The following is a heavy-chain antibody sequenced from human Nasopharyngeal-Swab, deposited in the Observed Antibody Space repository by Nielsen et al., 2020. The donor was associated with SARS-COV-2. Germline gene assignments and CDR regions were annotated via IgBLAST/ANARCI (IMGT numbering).Heavy chain of an antibody. J-gene: IGHJ4*02. V-gene: IGHV3-7*01. CDR3: ASGGLEYSSSQGIDY. CDR2: INEDGSEK. CDR1: GFTFSSYW. Sequence: GGSLRLSCAASGFTFSSYWMSWVRQAPGKGLEWVANINEDGSEKYYVDSVKGRFTISRDNAKNSLYLQMNSLRAEDTAVYYCASGGLEYSSSQGIDYWGQGTLVTVSS. D-gene: IGHD6-6*01.